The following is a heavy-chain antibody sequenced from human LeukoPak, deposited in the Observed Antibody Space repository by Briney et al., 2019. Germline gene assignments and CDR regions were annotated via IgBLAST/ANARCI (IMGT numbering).Heavy chain of an antibody. J-gene: IGHJ6*03. Sequence: SETLSLTCTVSGGSISSGGYYWSWIRQHPGKGLEWIGYIYYSGSTYYNPSLKSRVTISVDTSKNQFSLKLSSVTAADTAVYYCARDAWAAAGRGVYYYYYYMDVWGKGTTVTVSS. CDR2: IYYSGST. D-gene: IGHD6-13*01. CDR1: GGSISSGGYY. CDR3: ARDAWAAAGRGVYYYYYYMDV. V-gene: IGHV4-31*03.